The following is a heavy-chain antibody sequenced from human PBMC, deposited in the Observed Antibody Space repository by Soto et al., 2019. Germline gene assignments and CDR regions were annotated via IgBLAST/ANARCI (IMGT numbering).Heavy chain of an antibody. Sequence: QVQLVQSGAEVKKPGASVKVSCKASGYTVTNYDISWVRQAPGQGLEWMGWISTYNGYTNYTEQLQGRLTMTTDTSTSTAYMELRSLRSDDTAVYYWARGWELESWCRGTLVTVSS. D-gene: IGHD1-26*01. CDR2: ISTYNGYT. J-gene: IGHJ4*02. CDR3: ARGWELES. CDR1: GYTVTNYD. V-gene: IGHV1-18*01.